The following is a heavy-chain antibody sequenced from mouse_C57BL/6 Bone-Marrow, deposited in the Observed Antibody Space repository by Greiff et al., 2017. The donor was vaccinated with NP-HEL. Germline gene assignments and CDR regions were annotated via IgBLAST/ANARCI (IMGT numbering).Heavy chain of an antibody. Sequence: EVMLVESGGDLVKPGGSLKLSCAASGFTFSSYGMSWVRQTPDKRLEWVATISSGGSYTYYPDSVKGRFTISRDNAKNTLYLQMSSLKSEDTAMYYCARRRDDYDDVGPFDYWGQGTTLTVSS. CDR1: GFTFSSYG. CDR3: ARRRDDYDDVGPFDY. D-gene: IGHD2-4*01. V-gene: IGHV5-6*02. J-gene: IGHJ2*01. CDR2: ISSGGSYT.